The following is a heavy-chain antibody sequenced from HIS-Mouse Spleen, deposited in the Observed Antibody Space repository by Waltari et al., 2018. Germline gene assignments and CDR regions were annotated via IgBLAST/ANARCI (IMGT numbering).Heavy chain of an antibody. V-gene: IGHV4-38-2*02. CDR1: GYSISSGYY. D-gene: IGHD2-15*01. J-gene: IGHJ4*02. CDR3: ARLFPVAPDY. CDR2: IYHSGGP. Sequence: QVQLQESGPGLVKPSETLSLTCTVSGYSISSGYYWGWIRQPPGKGLEWIGSIYHSGGPYYNPSLKSRVTISVDTSKNQFSLKLSSVTAADTAVYYCARLFPVAPDYWGQGTLVTVSS.